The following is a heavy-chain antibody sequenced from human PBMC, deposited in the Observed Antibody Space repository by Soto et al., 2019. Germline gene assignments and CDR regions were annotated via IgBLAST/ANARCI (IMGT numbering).Heavy chain of an antibody. Sequence: SVKVSCKASGGTFSSYSFSWVRQAPGQGLEWMGGIIPVFGSANYAQKFQGRVTITADESTSTAYMELSSLRSEDTAVYYCARGLRVFGVDYGFDIWGQGTMVTVSS. D-gene: IGHD3-3*01. V-gene: IGHV1-69*13. CDR3: ARGLRVFGVDYGFDI. CDR2: IIPVFGSA. CDR1: GGTFSSYS. J-gene: IGHJ3*02.